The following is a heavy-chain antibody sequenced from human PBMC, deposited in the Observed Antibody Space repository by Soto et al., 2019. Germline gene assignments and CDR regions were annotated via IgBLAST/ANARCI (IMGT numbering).Heavy chain of an antibody. CDR3: ARGPYSSWLGDMDV. V-gene: IGHV1-3*01. Sequence: GASVKVSCKSSGYTFTTSTIHWVRQAPGQGLEWMGWINVGTGNTKYSQQFQDRVTIMRDTSATTAYMELSSLRPGDTAIYYCARGPYSSWLGDMDVWGKGTTVTV. CDR2: INVGTGNT. J-gene: IGHJ6*03. D-gene: IGHD6-19*01. CDR1: GYTFTTST.